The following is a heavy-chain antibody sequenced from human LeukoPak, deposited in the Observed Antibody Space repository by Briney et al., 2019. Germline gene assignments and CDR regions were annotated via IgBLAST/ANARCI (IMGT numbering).Heavy chain of an antibody. D-gene: IGHD1-26*01. V-gene: IGHV3-23*01. J-gene: IGHJ4*02. CDR3: AKARNSGSYWKPIDY. CDR2: ISGSAGST. CDR1: GFIFSNYA. Sequence: GGSLKLSCAASGFIFSNYAMSWVRQAPGRGLEWVSVISGSAGSTYYADSVKGRFTISRDNSKNTLYLQMNSLRAEDTALYYCAKARNSGSYWKPIDYWGQGTLVTVSS.